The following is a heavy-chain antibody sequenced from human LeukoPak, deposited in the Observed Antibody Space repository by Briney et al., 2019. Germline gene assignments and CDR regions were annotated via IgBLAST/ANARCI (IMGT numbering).Heavy chain of an antibody. CDR3: TRASLRESGDY. J-gene: IGHJ4*02. V-gene: IGHV3-7*04. Sequence: GGSLRLSRAPSGFTFSKFWMNWVRQAPGKGLEWVANMNPDGSARYYVDSVKGRFTISRDNTKNSLFLQMNSLRAEDTALYYCTRASLRESGDYWGQGTLVTVSS. CDR1: GFTFSKFW. CDR2: MNPDGSAR.